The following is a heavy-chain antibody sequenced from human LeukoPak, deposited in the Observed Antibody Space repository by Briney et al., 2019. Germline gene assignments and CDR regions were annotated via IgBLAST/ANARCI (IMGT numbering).Heavy chain of an antibody. CDR3: ARDRGAAAGDLDY. CDR2: IYHSGST. V-gene: IGHV4-59*01. D-gene: IGHD6-13*01. Sequence: SETLSLPCTVSGGSISSYYWSWIRQPPGKGLEWIGYIYHSGSTNYNPSLKSRVTISVDTSKNQFSLKLSSVTAADTAVYYCARDRGAAAGDLDYWGQGTLVTVSS. CDR1: GGSISSYY. J-gene: IGHJ4*02.